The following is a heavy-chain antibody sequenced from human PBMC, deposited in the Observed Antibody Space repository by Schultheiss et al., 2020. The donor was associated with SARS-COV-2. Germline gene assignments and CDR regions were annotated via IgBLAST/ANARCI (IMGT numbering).Heavy chain of an antibody. D-gene: IGHD3-22*01. Sequence: SQTLSLTCTVSGGSISSYYWSWIRQPPGKGLEWIGYIYYSGSTNYNPSLKSLVTISVDTSKNQFSLKLSSVTAADTAVYYCARGFTYYYDSSGYMDDAFDIWGQGTMVTVSS. J-gene: IGHJ3*02. CDR3: ARGFTYYYDSSGYMDDAFDI. CDR1: GGSISSYY. CDR2: IYYSGST. V-gene: IGHV4-59*12.